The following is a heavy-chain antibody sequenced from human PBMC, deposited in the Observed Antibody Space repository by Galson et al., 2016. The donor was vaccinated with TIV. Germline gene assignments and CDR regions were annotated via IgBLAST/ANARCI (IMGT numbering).Heavy chain of an antibody. J-gene: IGHJ4*02. Sequence: SLRLSCAASGFTFDAYDMNRVRQAPGKGLEWVSGINWNGGSTGYADSEKGRFTISRDNAKNSLYLQMNSLRAEDTALYHCAGLRSCGGDCYYFEYWGQGTLVTGTS. CDR1: GFTFDAYD. CDR3: AGLRSCGGDCYYFEY. CDR2: INWNGGST. V-gene: IGHV3-20*01. D-gene: IGHD2-21*02.